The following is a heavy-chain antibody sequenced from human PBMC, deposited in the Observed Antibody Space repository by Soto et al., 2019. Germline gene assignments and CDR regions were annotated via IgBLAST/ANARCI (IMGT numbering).Heavy chain of an antibody. CDR3: ARKAWVRFEY. Sequence: QVQMQESGPGLVKPSGTLSLTCAVSGDSISSSVWWNWVRQPPGKGLEWIGEVFHTANTNYNPSLKSRVTMSADKSTTEFFLKVTSVTAADTSRYNCARKAWVRFEYWGQGALVTVSS. CDR2: VFHTANT. J-gene: IGHJ4*02. CDR1: GDSISSSVW. V-gene: IGHV4-4*02. D-gene: IGHD7-27*01.